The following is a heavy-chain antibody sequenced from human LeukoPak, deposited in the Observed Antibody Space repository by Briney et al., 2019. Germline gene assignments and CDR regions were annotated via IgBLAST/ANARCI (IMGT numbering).Heavy chain of an antibody. CDR2: IYSGGST. V-gene: IGHV3-53*01. CDR1: GFTVSSNY. D-gene: IGHD3-3*01. CDR3: ARGAYDFWSGLGTNDAFDI. J-gene: IGHJ3*02. Sequence: GGSLRLSCAASGFTVSSNYVSWVRQAPGKGLEWVSVIYSGGSTYYADSVKGRFTISRDNSKNTLYLQMNSLRAEDTAVYYCARGAYDFWSGLGTNDAFDIWGQGTMVTVSS.